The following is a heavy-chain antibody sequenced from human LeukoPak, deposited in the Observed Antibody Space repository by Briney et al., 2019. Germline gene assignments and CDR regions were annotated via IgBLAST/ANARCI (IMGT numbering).Heavy chain of an antibody. V-gene: IGHV2-5*02. Sequence: SGPTLVKPTQTLTLTCSFSGFSLSTSGVGVGWIRLSPGKALEWLALIYWDDDKRYSPSLKSRLTITKDTSKNQVVLTMTNMDPVDTATYFCAHRRSGSSDFDYWGQGTLVTVSS. D-gene: IGHD6-6*01. CDR2: IYWDDDK. CDR3: AHRRSGSSDFDY. J-gene: IGHJ4*02. CDR1: GFSLSTSGVG.